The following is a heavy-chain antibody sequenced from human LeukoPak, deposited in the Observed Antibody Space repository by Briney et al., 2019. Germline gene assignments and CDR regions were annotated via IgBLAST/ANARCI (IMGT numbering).Heavy chain of an antibody. D-gene: IGHD3-22*01. J-gene: IGHJ3*02. V-gene: IGHV3-23*01. CDR3: AKSTAYYYDSSGTFDS. CDR1: RFTFSSYA. CDR2: ISGSGGST. Sequence: PGGSLRLSCAASRFTFSSYAMSWVRQAPGKGLEWVSAISGSGGSTYYADSVKDRFTISRDNSKNTLYLQMNSLRAEDTAVYYCAKSTAYYYDSSGTFDSWGQGTMVTVSS.